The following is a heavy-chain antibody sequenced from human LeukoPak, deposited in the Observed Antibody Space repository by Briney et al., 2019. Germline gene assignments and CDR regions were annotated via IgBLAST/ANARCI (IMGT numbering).Heavy chain of an antibody. Sequence: GGSLRLSCAASGFTFSSYAMSWVRQAPGQGLEWVSAISGSGGSTYHADSVKGRFTISRDNSKNTLYLQMNSLRAEDTAVYYCAKGSGSGSYPYLFDYWGQGTLVTVSS. J-gene: IGHJ4*02. D-gene: IGHD3-10*01. CDR1: GFTFSSYA. CDR3: AKGSGSGSYPYLFDY. V-gene: IGHV3-23*01. CDR2: ISGSGGST.